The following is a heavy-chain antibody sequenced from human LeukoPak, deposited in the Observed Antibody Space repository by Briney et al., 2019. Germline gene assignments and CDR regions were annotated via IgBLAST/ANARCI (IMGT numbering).Heavy chain of an antibody. V-gene: IGHV4-39*01. Sequence: SGTLSLTCTVSGGSISGSSWYWGWIRQPPGKGLEWIGSIYYSGSTYYNPSLKSPVTISVDTSKNQFSLKLSSVTAADTAVYYCALWELLPSYYYYGMDVWGQGTTVTVSS. D-gene: IGHD1-26*01. CDR3: ALWELLPSYYYYGMDV. CDR1: GGSISGSSWY. CDR2: IYYSGST. J-gene: IGHJ6*02.